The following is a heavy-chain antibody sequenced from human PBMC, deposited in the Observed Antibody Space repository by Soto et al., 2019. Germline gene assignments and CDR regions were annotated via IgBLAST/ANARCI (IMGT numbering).Heavy chain of an antibody. CDR2: INPKTGGT. J-gene: IGHJ4*02. CDR3: ARDQGNSSSWPIDF. CDR1: GYIFTDYY. Sequence: GASVKVSCKTSGYIFTDYYIHWVRQAPGQGLEWMGYINPKTGGTTYAQKFQGWVTMTRDTSVSTAYIDLSSLKFNDTAVYYCARDQGNSSSWPIDFWSQGTVVTVSS. D-gene: IGHD6-13*01. V-gene: IGHV1-2*04.